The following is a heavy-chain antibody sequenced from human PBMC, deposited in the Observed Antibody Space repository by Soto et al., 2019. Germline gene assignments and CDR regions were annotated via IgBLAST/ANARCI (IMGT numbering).Heavy chain of an antibody. J-gene: IGHJ4*02. CDR2: ISGSDDST. Sequence: EVQLLESGGGLVQPGESLRRSCAASGFTFSSYAMSWVRQAPGKGLEWVSVISGSDDSTYYADSVKGRFTISRDNSKNTLYLQMNSLRAEDTAVYYCAKRSSSSTFDYWGQGTLVTVSS. CDR3: AKRSSSSTFDY. CDR1: GFTFSSYA. V-gene: IGHV3-23*01. D-gene: IGHD6-6*01.